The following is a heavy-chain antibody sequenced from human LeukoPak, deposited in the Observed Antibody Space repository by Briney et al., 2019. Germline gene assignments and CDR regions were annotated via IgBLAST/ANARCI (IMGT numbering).Heavy chain of an antibody. J-gene: IGHJ4*02. CDR1: GYTFTSYD. CDR2: MNPNSGNT. CDR3: ARNIVGAKSGLTVFDY. V-gene: IGHV1-8*01. D-gene: IGHD1-26*01. Sequence: ASVKVSCKASGYTFTSYDINWVRQATGQGLEWMGWMNPNSGNTGYAQKLQGRVTMTTDTSTSTAYMELRSLRSDDTAVYYCARNIVGAKSGLTVFDYWGQGTLVTVSS.